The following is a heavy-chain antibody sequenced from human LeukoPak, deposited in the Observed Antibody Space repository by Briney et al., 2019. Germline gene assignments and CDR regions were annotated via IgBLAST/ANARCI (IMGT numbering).Heavy chain of an antibody. J-gene: IGHJ5*02. CDR2: INPSGGFT. CDR1: GYTFTSYY. D-gene: IGHD1-26*01. V-gene: IGHV1-46*01. CDR3: ARSYSGNYREDWFDP. Sequence: ASVKVSCKASGYTFTSYYLHWVRQAPGQGLELMGVINPSGGFTAYSQKFQGRVTMTWDMSTSTVYMDMGSLRSDDTAVYYCARSYSGNYREDWFDPWGQGTLVTVSS.